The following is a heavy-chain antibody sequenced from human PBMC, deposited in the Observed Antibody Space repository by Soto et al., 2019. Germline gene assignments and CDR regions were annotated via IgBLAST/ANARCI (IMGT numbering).Heavy chain of an antibody. V-gene: IGHV1-69*02. Sequence: QVQLVQSGAEVKKPGSSVKVSCKASGGTFSSYTISWVRQAPGQGLEWMGRIIPILGIANYAQKFQGRVTITADKSTSTAYMELSSLRSKDTAVYYCANWGVEDYFDYWGQGTLVTVSS. J-gene: IGHJ4*02. CDR3: ANWGVEDYFDY. CDR1: GGTFSSYT. CDR2: IIPILGIA. D-gene: IGHD7-27*01.